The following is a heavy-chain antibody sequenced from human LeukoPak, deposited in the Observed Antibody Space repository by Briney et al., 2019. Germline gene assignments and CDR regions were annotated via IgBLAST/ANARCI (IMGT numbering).Heavy chain of an antibody. D-gene: IGHD4-17*01. CDR1: GGSISSSSYY. J-gene: IGHJ4*02. Sequence: PSETLSLTCTVSGGSISSSSYYWGWIRQPPGKGLEWIGSIYDSGSTYYNPSLKSRLTISVDTSKNQFSLKLSSVTAADTAVYYCARMSPRLRRLTVTRSKGFDSWGQGTLVTVSS. V-gene: IGHV4-39*01. CDR2: IYDSGST. CDR3: ARMSPRLRRLTVTRSKGFDS.